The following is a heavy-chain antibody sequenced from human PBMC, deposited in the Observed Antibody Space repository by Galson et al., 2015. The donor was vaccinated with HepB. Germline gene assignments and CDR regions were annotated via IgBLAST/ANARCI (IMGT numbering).Heavy chain of an antibody. CDR1: GFTFSDYY. J-gene: IGHJ4*02. CDR2: ISSSSSYT. CDR3: AREGHCSGGSCYSGFDY. V-gene: IGHV3-11*06. Sequence: SLRLSCAASGFTFSDYYMSWIRQAPGKGLEWVSYISSSSSYTNYADSVKGRFTISRDNAKNSLYLQMNSLRAEDTAVYYCAREGHCSGGSCYSGFDYWGQGTLVTVSS. D-gene: IGHD2-15*01.